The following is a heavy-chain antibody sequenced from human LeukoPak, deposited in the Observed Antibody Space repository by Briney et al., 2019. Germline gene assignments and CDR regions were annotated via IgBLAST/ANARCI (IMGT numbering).Heavy chain of an antibody. D-gene: IGHD3-16*01. CDR2: ISSSSSYK. V-gene: IGHV3-21*04. CDR1: GFIFSRYN. J-gene: IGHJ4*02. Sequence: GGSLRLSCAASGFIFSRYNMNWVRQAPGKGLEWVASISSSSSYKYYADSLKGRFTISRDDARKSLYLQVNSLRAEDTAVYYCARYPKGGGHDYWGQGTLVTVSS. CDR3: ARYPKGGGHDY.